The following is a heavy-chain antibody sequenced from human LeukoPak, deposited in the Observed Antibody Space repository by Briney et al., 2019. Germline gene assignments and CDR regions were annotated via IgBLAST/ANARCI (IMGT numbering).Heavy chain of an antibody. CDR3: ARGPPFDY. J-gene: IGHJ4*02. CDR2: ISSSSTYI. CDR1: GFTFRSYS. Sequence: PGGSLRLSCAASGFTFRSYSMNWVRQAPGKGLEWVSSISSSSTYIYYADSVKGRFIISRDNAKNSLYLQMNSLRAEDTAIYYCARGPPFDYWGQGILVTVSS. V-gene: IGHV3-21*04.